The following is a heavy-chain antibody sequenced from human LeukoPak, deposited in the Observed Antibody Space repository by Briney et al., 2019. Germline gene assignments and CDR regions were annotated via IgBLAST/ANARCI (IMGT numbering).Heavy chain of an antibody. CDR3: AMGPGELPDPGFFDY. CDR1: GGSISSYY. D-gene: IGHD1-26*01. V-gene: IGHV4-59*01. Sequence: SETLSLTCTVSGGSISSYYWSWIRQPPGKGLEWIGYIYYSGSTNYNPSLKSRVTISVDTSKNQFSLKLSSVTAADTAVYYCAMGPGELPDPGFFDYWGQGTLVTVSS. CDR2: IYYSGST. J-gene: IGHJ4*02.